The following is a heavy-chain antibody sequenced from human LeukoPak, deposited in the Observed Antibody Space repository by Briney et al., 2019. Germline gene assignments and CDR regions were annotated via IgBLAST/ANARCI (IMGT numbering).Heavy chain of an antibody. Sequence: ASVKVSCKASGYTFTSYGISWVRQAPGQGLEWMGWISAYNGNTGYAQKFQGRVTMTRNTSINTAYMELSSLRSEDTAVYYCARGVITMVRVFPVGWFDPWGQGTLVTVSS. D-gene: IGHD3-10*01. V-gene: IGHV1-8*02. CDR3: ARGVITMVRVFPVGWFDP. J-gene: IGHJ5*02. CDR1: GYTFTSYG. CDR2: ISAYNGNT.